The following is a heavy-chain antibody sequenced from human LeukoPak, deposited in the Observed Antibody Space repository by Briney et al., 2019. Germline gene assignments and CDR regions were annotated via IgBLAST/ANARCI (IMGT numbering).Heavy chain of an antibody. Sequence: GGSLRLSCAASAFTFSSYGMHWVRQAPGKGLEWLAVMSSDGGDIYYADSVKGRFTISRDNSKNTLYLQMNSLRAEDTAVYYCSKTIAVADPTDYWGQGTLVTVSS. J-gene: IGHJ4*02. V-gene: IGHV3-30*18. CDR2: MSSDGGDI. CDR3: SKTIAVADPTDY. D-gene: IGHD6-19*01. CDR1: AFTFSSYG.